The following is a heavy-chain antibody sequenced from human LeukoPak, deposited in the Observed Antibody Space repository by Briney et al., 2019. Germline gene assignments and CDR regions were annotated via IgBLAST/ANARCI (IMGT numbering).Heavy chain of an antibody. CDR2: IYYSGTT. CDR1: GGSISHYY. CDR3: AREDPRTKVPEGMDV. Sequence: SETLSLTCTVSGGSISHYYWSWIRQPPGKGLEWIGYIYYSGTTDYNPSLKSRVTISVDTSKNQFSLKLNSVTAADTAVYYCAREDPRTKVPEGMDVWGQGTTVTVSS. J-gene: IGHJ6*02. V-gene: IGHV4-59*01. D-gene: IGHD4/OR15-4a*01.